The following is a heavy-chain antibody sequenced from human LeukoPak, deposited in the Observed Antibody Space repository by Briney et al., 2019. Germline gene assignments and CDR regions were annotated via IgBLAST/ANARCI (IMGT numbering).Heavy chain of an antibody. CDR3: ARVRIAVAGGFDY. CDR1: GGTFSSYA. Sequence: GASVKVSCKASGGTFSSYAISWVRQAPGQGLEWMGRIIPILGIANYAQKFQGRVTITADKSTSTAYMELSSLRSEDTAVYFCARVRIAVAGGFDYWGQGTLVTVSS. J-gene: IGHJ4*02. V-gene: IGHV1-69*04. D-gene: IGHD6-19*01. CDR2: IIPILGIA.